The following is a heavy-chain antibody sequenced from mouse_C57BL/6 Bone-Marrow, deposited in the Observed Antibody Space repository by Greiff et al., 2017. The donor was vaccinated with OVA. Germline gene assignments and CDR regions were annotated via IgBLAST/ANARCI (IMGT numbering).Heavy chain of an antibody. CDR3: ARRGYYGNGYAMDY. CDR1: GYTFTGYG. Sequence: QVQLQQSGAELARPGASVKLSCKASGYTFTGYGISWVKQRTGQGLEWIGEIYPRSGNTYYNEKFKGKATLTADKSSGTAYMELRSLTSEDSAVYVCARRGYYGNGYAMDYWGKGTSVTVAS. V-gene: IGHV1-81*01. CDR2: IYPRSGNT. D-gene: IGHD1-1*01. J-gene: IGHJ4*01.